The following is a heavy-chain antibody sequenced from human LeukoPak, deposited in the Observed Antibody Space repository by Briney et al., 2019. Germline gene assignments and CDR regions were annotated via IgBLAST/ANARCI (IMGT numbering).Heavy chain of an antibody. CDR3: ATNLNYYDSSGYYSWVY. CDR1: GGTFSSYA. CDR2: IIPIFGTA. J-gene: IGHJ4*02. V-gene: IGHV1-69*05. Sequence: SVKVSCKASGGTFSSYATSWVRQAPGQGLEWMGGIIPIFGTANYAQKLQGRVTITTDESTSTAYMELSSLRSEDTAVYYCATNLNYYDSSGYYSWVYWGQGTLVTVSP. D-gene: IGHD3-22*01.